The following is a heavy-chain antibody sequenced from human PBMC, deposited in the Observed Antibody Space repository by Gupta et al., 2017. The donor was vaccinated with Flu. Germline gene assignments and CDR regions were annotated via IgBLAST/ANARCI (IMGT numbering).Heavy chain of an antibody. V-gene: IGHV4-39*01. Sequence: QLQLQESGPGLVKPSETLSLTCGVSGGSSAARRYFWAWIRQTPGKGLEWIGNIHYSVTTSYNPALKSRLTISEDMSKNKFSLNLTSVTAADTAIYFCARSFTGDYFDSWGQGTLVSVSS. CDR3: ARSFTGDYFDS. CDR2: IHYSVTT. J-gene: IGHJ4*02. CDR1: GGSSAARRYF. D-gene: IGHD7-27*01.